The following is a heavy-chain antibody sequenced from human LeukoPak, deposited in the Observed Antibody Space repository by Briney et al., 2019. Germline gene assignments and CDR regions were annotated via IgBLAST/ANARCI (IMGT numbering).Heavy chain of an antibody. CDR1: GGSISSYY. CDR2: IYYSGST. Sequence: PSETLSLTCTVSGGSISSYYWSWIRQPPGKGLDWIGYIYYSGSTNYNPSLKSRVTISVDTSKNQFSLKLSSVTAADTAVYYCARELDDYSNYDRWFDPWGQGTLVTVSS. V-gene: IGHV4-59*01. J-gene: IGHJ5*02. CDR3: ARELDDYSNYDRWFDP. D-gene: IGHD4-11*01.